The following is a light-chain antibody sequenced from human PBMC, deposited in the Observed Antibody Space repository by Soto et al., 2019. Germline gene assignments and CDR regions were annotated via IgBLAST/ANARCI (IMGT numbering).Light chain of an antibody. V-gene: IGLV1-51*01. CDR2: DNN. CDR1: SSNIGNNY. CDR3: CSYAGRSTWV. J-gene: IGLJ3*02. Sequence: QSVLTQPPSVSAAPGQKVTISCSGSSSNIGNNYVSWYQQLPGTAPKVLIYDNNKRPSGIPDRFSGSKSGTSASLTISGLQAEDEADYYCCSYAGRSTWVFGGGTKLTVL.